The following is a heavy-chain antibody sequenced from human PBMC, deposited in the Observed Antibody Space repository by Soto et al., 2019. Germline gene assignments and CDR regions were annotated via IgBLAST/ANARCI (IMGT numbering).Heavy chain of an antibody. D-gene: IGHD6-25*01. Sequence: EVQLVESGGGLIQPGGSLRLSCAVSGFTVSNNYMSWVRQAPGKGLEGVSVIYSGGYTAYGDSVKGRFTISRDNSKNTIYLKKNSLGAAATAVYSWGTQRGGGGYWGQGTLVTVSS. CDR2: IYSGGYT. CDR3: GTQRGGGGY. CDR1: GFTVSNNY. J-gene: IGHJ4*02. V-gene: IGHV3-53*01.